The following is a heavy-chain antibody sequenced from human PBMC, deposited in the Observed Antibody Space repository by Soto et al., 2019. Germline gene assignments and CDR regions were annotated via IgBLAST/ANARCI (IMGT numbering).Heavy chain of an antibody. J-gene: IGHJ3*02. Sequence: DVQLVESGGGLVQPGRSLRLSCAASGLTLDDYAMHWVRQAPGKGLEWGSGISWNSGSIGHADSVKGRFTISRDNAKNSLYLQMNSLRAEDTALYYCASSSGYDYAFDIWGQGTMVTVSS. V-gene: IGHV3-9*01. CDR3: ASSSGYDYAFDI. CDR1: GLTLDDYA. CDR2: ISWNSGSI. D-gene: IGHD5-12*01.